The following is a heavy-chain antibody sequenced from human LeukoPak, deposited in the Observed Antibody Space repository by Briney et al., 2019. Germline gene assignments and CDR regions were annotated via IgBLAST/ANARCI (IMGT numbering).Heavy chain of an antibody. J-gene: IGHJ4*02. Sequence: PGGSLRLSGAASGFTFNSYWMHWVRQAPGKGLVWVSRIDTDGSSTNYPDSVKGRFTISRDNAKNTLYLQMNSLRAEDTAVYYCARDLLRGGAYWGQGTLVTVSS. CDR2: IDTDGSST. D-gene: IGHD1-26*01. V-gene: IGHV3-74*01. CDR3: ARDLLRGGAY. CDR1: GFTFNSYW.